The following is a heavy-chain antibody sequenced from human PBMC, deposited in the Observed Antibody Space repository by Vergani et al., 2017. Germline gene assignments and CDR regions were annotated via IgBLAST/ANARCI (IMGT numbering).Heavy chain of an antibody. Sequence: QDQLVQSGDEVKKPGASVKVSCKASGYSFNSYGVSWLRQAPGQGLEWMGWIRPHNGDTNYAQKFQGRVTMTTDTSTNTVYMELRSLRSDDTAVYYCARGGYCSSSACYWFDPWGQGTLITVSS. CDR3: ARGGYCSSSACYWFDP. V-gene: IGHV1-18*01. D-gene: IGHD2-2*01. J-gene: IGHJ5*02. CDR2: IRPHNGDT. CDR1: GYSFNSYG.